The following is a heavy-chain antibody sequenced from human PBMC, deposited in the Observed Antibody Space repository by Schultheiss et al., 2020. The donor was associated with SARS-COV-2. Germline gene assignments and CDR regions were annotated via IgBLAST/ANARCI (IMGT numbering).Heavy chain of an antibody. Sequence: SETLSLTCTVSGGSISSYYWSWIRQHPGKGLEWIGYIYYSGSTYYNPSLKSLVTISVDTSKNQFSLKLSSVTAADTAVYYCARASTIFGVVITHFDYWGQGTLVTVSS. CDR1: GGSISSYY. J-gene: IGHJ4*02. V-gene: IGHV4-31*01. D-gene: IGHD3-3*01. CDR2: IYYSGST. CDR3: ARASTIFGVVITHFDY.